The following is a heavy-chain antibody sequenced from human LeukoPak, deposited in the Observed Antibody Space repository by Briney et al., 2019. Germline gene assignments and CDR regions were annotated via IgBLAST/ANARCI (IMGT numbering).Heavy chain of an antibody. CDR2: ISSSSSTI. CDR3: AREDGWARWGGTRSDY. D-gene: IGHD1-1*01. CDR1: GFTFSSYS. J-gene: IGHJ4*02. Sequence: GGSPRLSCAASGFTFSSYSMNWVRQAPGKGLEWVSYISSSSSTIYYADSVKGRFTISRDNAKNSLYLQMNSLRDEDTAVYYCAREDGWARWGGTRSDYWGQGTLVTVSS. V-gene: IGHV3-48*02.